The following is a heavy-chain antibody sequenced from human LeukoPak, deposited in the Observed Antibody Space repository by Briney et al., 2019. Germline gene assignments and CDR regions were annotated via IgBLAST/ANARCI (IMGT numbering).Heavy chain of an antibody. J-gene: IGHJ4*02. Sequence: SETLSLTCTVCDNFISHYYCSLLRQPPGKGLEWIGCIYYTGSTKSNPSLKSRVTISVDTSKKQFSLNLSSVTAADAAVYYCARRGYSSGSYYIDYWGQGTLVTVSS. CDR3: ARRGYSSGSYYIDY. D-gene: IGHD6-19*01. V-gene: IGHV4-59*01. CDR2: IYYTGST. CDR1: DNFISHYY.